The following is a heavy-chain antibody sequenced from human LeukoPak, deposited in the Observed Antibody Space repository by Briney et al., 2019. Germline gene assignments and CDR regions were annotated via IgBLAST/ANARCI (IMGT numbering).Heavy chain of an antibody. Sequence: GGSLRLSCAASGFTFSSYAMSWVRQAPGKGLEWVSFIYRDGSTFYAASVKGRFTTSRENSTHTLYLHMDSLRAEDTAVYYCARGPTWDYGDSWGQGTLVTVSS. V-gene: IGHV3-53*01. CDR1: GFTFSSYA. CDR2: IYRDGST. CDR3: ARGPTWDYGDS. J-gene: IGHJ4*02.